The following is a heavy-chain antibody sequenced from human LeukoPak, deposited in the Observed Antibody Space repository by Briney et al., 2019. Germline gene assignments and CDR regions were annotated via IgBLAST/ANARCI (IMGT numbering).Heavy chain of an antibody. Sequence: GRSLRLSCAASGFTFSSYWMHWVRQAPGKGLVWVSRINSDGSYTSYADSVKGRFTISRDNAENTLYLQMNSLRVEDTAVYHCARSHLYDSSGHYSYYYAMDVWGQGTTVTVSS. J-gene: IGHJ6*02. D-gene: IGHD3-22*01. CDR2: INSDGSYT. CDR1: GFTFSSYW. CDR3: ARSHLYDSSGHYSYYYAMDV. V-gene: IGHV3-74*01.